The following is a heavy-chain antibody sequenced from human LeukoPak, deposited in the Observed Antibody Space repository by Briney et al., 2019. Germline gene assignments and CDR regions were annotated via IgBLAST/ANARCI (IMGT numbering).Heavy chain of an antibody. CDR1: GFTFSSYE. J-gene: IGHJ4*02. Sequence: PGGSLRLSCAASGFTFSSYEMNWVRQAPGKGLEWVSSISSSSSYIYYADSVKGRFTISRDNAKNSLYLQMNSLRAEDTAVYYCASSGPSPDGYSSGWYLWDYWGQGTLVTVSS. D-gene: IGHD6-19*01. CDR2: ISSSSSYI. CDR3: ASSGPSPDGYSSGWYLWDY. V-gene: IGHV3-21*01.